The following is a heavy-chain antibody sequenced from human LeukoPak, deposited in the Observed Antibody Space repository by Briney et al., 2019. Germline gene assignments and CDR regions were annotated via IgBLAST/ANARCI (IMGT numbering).Heavy chain of an antibody. CDR2: INQDGSEK. CDR1: GFTFSSYW. J-gene: IGHJ3*02. Sequence: GGSLRLSCAASGFTFSSYWMSWVRQAPGKGLEWVANINQDGSEKYYVDSVKGRFTISRDNAKNSLYLQMNRLRAEDTAVYYCAGDQGEGYSIWGQGTMVIVSS. V-gene: IGHV3-7*05. D-gene: IGHD5-24*01. CDR3: AGDQGEGYSI.